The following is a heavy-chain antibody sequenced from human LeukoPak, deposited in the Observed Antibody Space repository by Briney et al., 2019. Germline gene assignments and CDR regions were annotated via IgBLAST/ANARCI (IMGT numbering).Heavy chain of an antibody. D-gene: IGHD6-19*01. CDR1: GFTFSSYP. CDR2: ISGSAAST. J-gene: IGHJ4*02. Sequence: GGSLRLSCAASGFTFSSYPMGWVRQAPGKGLEWVSAISGSAASTYYADSVKGRFTISRDNSKNTLYLQVNSLRAEDTAIYYCAKVPGSGWYYFDYWGQGTLATVSS. V-gene: IGHV3-23*01. CDR3: AKVPGSGWYYFDY.